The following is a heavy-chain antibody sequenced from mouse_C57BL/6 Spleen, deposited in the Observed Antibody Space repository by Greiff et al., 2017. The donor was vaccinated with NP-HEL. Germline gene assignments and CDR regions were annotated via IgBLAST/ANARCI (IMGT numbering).Heavy chain of an antibody. CDR1: GFTFSSYA. D-gene: IGHD4-1*01. J-gene: IGHJ4*01. CDR2: ISSGGDYI. V-gene: IGHV5-9-1*02. CDR3: TRETGTDYAMDY. Sequence: EVKVVESGEGLVKPGGSLKLSCAASGFTFSSYAMSWVRQTPEKRLEWVAYISSGGDYIYYADTVKGRFTISRDNARNTLYLQMSSLKSEDTAMYYCTRETGTDYAMDYWGQGTSVTVSS.